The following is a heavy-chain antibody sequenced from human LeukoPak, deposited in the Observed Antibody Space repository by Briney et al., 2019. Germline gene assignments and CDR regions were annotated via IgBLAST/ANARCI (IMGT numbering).Heavy chain of an antibody. CDR2: INHSGST. Sequence: PSETLSLTCAVYGGSFSGYYWSWIRQPPGEGLEWIGEINHSGSTNYNPSLKSRVTISVDTSKNQFSLKLSSVTAADTAVYYCARDSVGAYFDYWGQGTLVTVSS. CDR1: GGSFSGYY. J-gene: IGHJ4*02. CDR3: ARDSVGAYFDY. V-gene: IGHV4-34*01. D-gene: IGHD1-26*01.